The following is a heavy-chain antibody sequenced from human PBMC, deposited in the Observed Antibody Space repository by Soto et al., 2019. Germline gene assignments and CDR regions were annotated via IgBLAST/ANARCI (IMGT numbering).Heavy chain of an antibody. V-gene: IGHV1-3*04. D-gene: IGHD2-21*01. Sequence: ASVKVSCKTSGYTFTTYTIHWVRQAPGQRLGWMGWINTGNANTKYSQKFQGRVTITRDTSASTAYMELSSLRSEDTAVYYCARADSLDVWGQGTTVTVSS. J-gene: IGHJ6*02. CDR3: ARADSLDV. CDR2: INTGNANT. CDR1: GYTFTTYT.